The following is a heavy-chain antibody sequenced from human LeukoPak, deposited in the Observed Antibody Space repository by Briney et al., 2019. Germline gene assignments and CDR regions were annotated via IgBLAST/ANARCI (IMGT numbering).Heavy chain of an antibody. CDR1: GFTFSSYG. D-gene: IGHD3-22*01. J-gene: IGHJ3*02. CDR2: ISYDGSNK. CDR3: AKERLMIVDI. Sequence: GGSLRLSCAASGFTFSSYGMHWVRQAPGKGLEWVAVISYDGSNKYYADSVKGRFTISRDNSKNTLYLQMNSLRAEDTAVYYCAKERLMIVDIWGQGTMDTVSS. V-gene: IGHV3-30*18.